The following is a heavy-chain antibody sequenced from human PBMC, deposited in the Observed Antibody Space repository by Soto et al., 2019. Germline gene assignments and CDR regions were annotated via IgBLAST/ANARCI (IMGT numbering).Heavy chain of an antibody. J-gene: IGHJ4*02. CDR1: GFTFSSYG. CDR2: IWYDGSNK. V-gene: IGHV3-33*01. D-gene: IGHD4-17*01. CDR3: ARDLGLYGDLFDY. Sequence: GGSLRLSCAASGFTFSSYGMHWVRQAPGKGLEWVAVIWYDGSNKYYADSVKGRFTISRDNSKNTLYLQMNSLRAEDTAVYYCARDLGLYGDLFDYWGQGTLVTVSS.